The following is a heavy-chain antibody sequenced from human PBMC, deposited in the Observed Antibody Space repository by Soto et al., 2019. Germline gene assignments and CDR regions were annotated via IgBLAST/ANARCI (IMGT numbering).Heavy chain of an antibody. D-gene: IGHD2-2*01. CDR2: IYYSGST. Sequence: SETLSLTCTVSGCSISSGDYYWSWIRQPPGKGLEWIGYIYYSGSTYYNPSLKSRVTISVDTSKNQFSLKLSSVTAADTAVYYCARKIVVVPAAMPGRGGPHNWFDPWGQGTLVTVSS. CDR3: ARKIVVVPAAMPGRGGPHNWFDP. V-gene: IGHV4-30-4*01. CDR1: GCSISSGDYY. J-gene: IGHJ5*02.